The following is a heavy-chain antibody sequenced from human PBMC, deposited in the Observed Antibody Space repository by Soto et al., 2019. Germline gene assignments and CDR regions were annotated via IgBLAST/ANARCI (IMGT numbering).Heavy chain of an antibody. CDR2: INAGNGNT. Sequence: ASVKVSCKASGYTFTNYVMYWVRQAPGQRLEWMGWINAGNGNTKYSQKFQGRVTITRDTSASTAYMELSSLRSEDTAVYYCARDLSGSSSAIFFWAQGTLVTVSS. CDR1: GYTFTNYV. D-gene: IGHD1-26*01. V-gene: IGHV1-3*01. J-gene: IGHJ4*02. CDR3: ARDLSGSSSAIFF.